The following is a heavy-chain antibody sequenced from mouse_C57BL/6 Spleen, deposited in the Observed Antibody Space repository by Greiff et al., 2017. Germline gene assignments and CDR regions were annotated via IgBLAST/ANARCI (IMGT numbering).Heavy chain of an antibody. Sequence: EVKVEESGEGLVKPGGSLKLSCAASGFTFSSYAMSWVRQTPEKRLEWVAYISSGGDYIYYADTVKGRFTISRDNARNTLYLQMSSLKSEDTAMYYCTRGRLGEDYWGQGTSVTVSS. CDR1: GFTFSSYA. D-gene: IGHD4-1*01. V-gene: IGHV5-9-1*02. CDR2: ISSGGDYI. CDR3: TRGRLGEDY. J-gene: IGHJ4*01.